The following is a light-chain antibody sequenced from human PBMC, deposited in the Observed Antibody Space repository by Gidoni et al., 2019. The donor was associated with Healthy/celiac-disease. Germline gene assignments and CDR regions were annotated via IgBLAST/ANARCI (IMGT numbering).Light chain of an antibody. CDR3: QQSYSAPLT. CDR1: QSTSSY. V-gene: IGKV1-39*01. Sequence: DRVTITCRASQSTSSYLNWYQQKPGKAPKLLIYAASSLQSGVPSRFSGSGSGTDFTLTISSLQPEDFATYYCQQSYSAPLTFXGXTKVEIK. CDR2: AAS. J-gene: IGKJ4*01.